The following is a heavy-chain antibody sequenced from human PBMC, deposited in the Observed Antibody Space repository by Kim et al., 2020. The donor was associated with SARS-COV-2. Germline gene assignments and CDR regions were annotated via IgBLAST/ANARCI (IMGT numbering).Heavy chain of an antibody. Sequence: GGSLRLSCAASGFTFSSYWMSWVRQAPGKGLEWVANIKQDGSEKYYVDSVKGRFTISRDNAKNSLYLQMNSLRAEDTAVYYCARDFVLAYCGGDCYFDYWGQGTLVTVSS. CDR1: GFTFSSYW. CDR2: IKQDGSEK. D-gene: IGHD2-21*02. J-gene: IGHJ4*02. CDR3: ARDFVLAYCGGDCYFDY. V-gene: IGHV3-7*03.